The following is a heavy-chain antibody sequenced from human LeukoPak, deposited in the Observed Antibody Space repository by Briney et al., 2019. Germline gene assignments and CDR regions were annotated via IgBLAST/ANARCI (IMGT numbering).Heavy chain of an antibody. CDR3: ATERINKMIPRSFDI. CDR1: GFTVSSNY. CDR2: IYTDGST. J-gene: IGHJ3*02. D-gene: IGHD3-16*01. Sequence: GGSLRLSCAAAGFTVSSNYTSSARPPPGKGMEWVSIIYTDGSTYYADSVKGRFTISIDNSKNTLYLEMNSLRAEDTAVFYCATERINKMIPRSFDIWGQGTMVTVSS. V-gene: IGHV3-66*01.